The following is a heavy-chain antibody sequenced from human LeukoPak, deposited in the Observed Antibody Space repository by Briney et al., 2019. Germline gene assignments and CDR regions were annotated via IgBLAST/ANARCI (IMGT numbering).Heavy chain of an antibody. Sequence: QPGGTLRLSCAASGFTFSSYGMSWVRQAPGKGLEWVSAISGSGGSTYYADSVKGRFTISRDNSKNTLYLQMNSLRAEDTAVYYCAKGGLISGDVDYWGQGTLVTVSS. J-gene: IGHJ4*02. CDR1: GFTFSSYG. V-gene: IGHV3-23*01. CDR2: ISGSGGST. D-gene: IGHD2-21*01. CDR3: AKGGLISGDVDY.